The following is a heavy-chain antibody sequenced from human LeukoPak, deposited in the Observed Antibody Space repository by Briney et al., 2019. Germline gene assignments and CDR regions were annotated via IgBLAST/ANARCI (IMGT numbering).Heavy chain of an antibody. CDR1: GYSISSGYY. Sequence: PSETLSLTCTVSGYSISSGYYWGWIRQPPGKGLEWIGSIYHSGSTYYNPSLKSRVTISVDTSKNQFSLKLSSVTAADTAVYYCARHQPYLDYWGQGTLVTVSS. CDR3: ARHQPYLDY. CDR2: IYHSGST. V-gene: IGHV4-38-2*02. J-gene: IGHJ4*02.